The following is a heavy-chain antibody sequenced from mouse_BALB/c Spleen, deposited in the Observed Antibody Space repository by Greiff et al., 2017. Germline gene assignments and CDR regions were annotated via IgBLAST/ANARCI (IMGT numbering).Heavy chain of an antibody. Sequence: VQLQQSGPELVKPGASVRISCKASGYTFTSYYIHWVKQRPGQGLEWIGWIYPGNVNTKYNEKFKGKATLTADKSSSTAYMQLSSLTSEDSAVYFCAREDSSGYVAWFAYWGQGTLVTVSA. J-gene: IGHJ3*01. CDR1: GYTFTSYY. CDR3: AREDSSGYVAWFAY. CDR2: IYPGNVNT. V-gene: IGHV1S56*01. D-gene: IGHD3-2*01.